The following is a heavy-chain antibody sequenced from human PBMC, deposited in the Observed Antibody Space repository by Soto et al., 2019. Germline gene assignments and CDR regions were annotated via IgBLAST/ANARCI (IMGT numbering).Heavy chain of an antibody. Sequence: GGSLRLSCACSRFTFLSYWLGWVRQAPRKGLEWVANIKQDGSEKYYEDSVKCRFTISRDNAKNTLYPQMNSLRAEDTAVYNCARDYDFWSGYIQVDGMDVWGQGTTVTVSS. CDR3: ARDYDFWSGYIQVDGMDV. CDR1: RFTFLSYW. J-gene: IGHJ6*02. D-gene: IGHD3-3*01. V-gene: IGHV3-7*03. CDR2: IKQDGSEK.